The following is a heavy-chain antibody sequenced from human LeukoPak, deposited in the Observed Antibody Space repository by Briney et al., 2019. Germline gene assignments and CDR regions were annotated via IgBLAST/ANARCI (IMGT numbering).Heavy chain of an antibody. CDR3: VRGTRAFDV. J-gene: IGHJ3*01. CDR1: EFTFSDYS. V-gene: IGHV3-48*04. CDR2: ISSSRSTI. Sequence: PGGSLRLSCEASEFTFSDYSMNRVRQAPGKGLEWVSYISSSRSTIYYADSVKGRFTISRDNAQKSLYLQINSLRGDDTALYYCVRGTRAFDVWGQGTMVTVSS.